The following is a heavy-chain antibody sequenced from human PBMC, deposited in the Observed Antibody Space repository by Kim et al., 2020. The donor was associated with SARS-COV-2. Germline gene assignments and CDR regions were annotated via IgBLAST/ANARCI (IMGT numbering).Heavy chain of an antibody. V-gene: IGHV3-23*01. Sequence: GGSLRLSCVASGFNFGSFDMSWVRQPPGEGLKWVSGIKGHDDSTYYAEAERRRFAVSRDSAGTTLYLQMSSRRSDDTAIYYCEKGAWRAYWGAGNVGTV. CDR3: EKGAWRAY. CDR1: GFNFGSFD. D-gene: IGHD5-12*01. J-gene: IGHJ4*02. CDR2: IKGHDDST.